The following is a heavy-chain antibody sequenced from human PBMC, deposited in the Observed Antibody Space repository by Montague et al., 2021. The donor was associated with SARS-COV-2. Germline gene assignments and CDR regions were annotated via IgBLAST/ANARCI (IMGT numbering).Heavy chain of an antibody. CDR1: GGSISSSSYY. CDR2: IDYSGST. Sequence: SETLSLTCTVSGGSISSSSYYWGWIRQPPGKVLEWIGSIDYSGSTYYXPSLKSRVTISVDTSKNQFSLKLSSLTAADATVYYCARHGKTRIAMIVVVIGYVDYGAQGPLVTVSS. D-gene: IGHD3-22*01. V-gene: IGHV4-39*01. CDR3: ARHGKTRIAMIVVVIGYVDY. J-gene: IGHJ4*01.